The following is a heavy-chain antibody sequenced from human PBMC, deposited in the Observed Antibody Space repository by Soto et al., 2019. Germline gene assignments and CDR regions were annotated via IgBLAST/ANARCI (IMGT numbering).Heavy chain of an antibody. CDR2: IYYSGST. CDR3: ARDQLLWFGELWENWFDP. J-gene: IGHJ5*02. V-gene: IGHV4-59*01. CDR1: GGSISSYY. D-gene: IGHD3-10*01. Sequence: SETLSLTCTVSGGSISSYYWSWIRQPPGKGLEWIGYIYYSGSTNYNPSLKSRVTISVDTSKNQFSLKLSSVTAADTAVYYCARDQLLWFGELWENWFDPWGQGTPVTVSS.